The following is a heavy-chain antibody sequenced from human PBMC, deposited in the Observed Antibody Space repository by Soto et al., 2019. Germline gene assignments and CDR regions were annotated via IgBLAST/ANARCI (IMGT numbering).Heavy chain of an antibody. CDR1: GFTFSSYG. Sequence: GGSLRLSCAASGFTFSSYGMHWVRQAPGKGLEWVAVIWYDGSNKYYADSVKGRFTISRDNSKNTLYLQMNSLRAEDTAVYYCARERYFDWLSSGASPGWFDPWGQGTLVTVSS. CDR3: ARERYFDWLSSGASPGWFDP. D-gene: IGHD3-9*01. CDR2: IWYDGSNK. V-gene: IGHV3-33*01. J-gene: IGHJ5*02.